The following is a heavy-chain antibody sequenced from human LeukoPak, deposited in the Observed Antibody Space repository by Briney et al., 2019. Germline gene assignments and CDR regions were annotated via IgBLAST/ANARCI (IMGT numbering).Heavy chain of an antibody. CDR1: GFSFSSHW. V-gene: IGHV3-74*01. Sequence: PGGSLRLSCAASGFSFSSHWMYWVRQPPGKGLVWVSRIKTDGSITTYADSVRGRFTISRDNAKNTLYLQMNSLRAEDTAVYYCARGGRDIAALDYWGQGTLATVFS. CDR3: ARGGRDIAALDY. CDR2: IKTDGSIT. J-gene: IGHJ4*02. D-gene: IGHD6-6*01.